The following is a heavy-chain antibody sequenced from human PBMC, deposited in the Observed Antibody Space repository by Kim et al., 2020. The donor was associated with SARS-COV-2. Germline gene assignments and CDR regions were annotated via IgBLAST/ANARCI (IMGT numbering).Heavy chain of an antibody. CDR2: ISYDGSNK. D-gene: IGHD2-15*01. CDR1: GFTFSSYA. V-gene: IGHV3-30*04. Sequence: GGSLRLSCAASGFTFSSYAMHWVRQAPGKGLEWVAVISYDGSNKYYVDSVKGRFTISRDNSKNTLYLQMNSLRAEDTAVYYCARDLVGANDDYYYGMDVWGQGTTVTVSS. J-gene: IGHJ6*02. CDR3: ARDLVGANDDYYYGMDV.